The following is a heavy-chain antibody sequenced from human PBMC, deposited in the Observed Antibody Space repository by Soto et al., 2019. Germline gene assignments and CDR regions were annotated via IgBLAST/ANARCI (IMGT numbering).Heavy chain of an antibody. J-gene: IGHJ6*02. Sequence: QVQLVQSGGEVKKPGASVKVSCKTSGYSFTTYGISWVRQAPGQGLEWMGWISAYNGNTNYAQKLQGRVTMTTDISTSTAYMELRSLRSDDTAVYYCAREGPAPYYYYGMDVWGQGSTVTVSS. V-gene: IGHV1-18*01. CDR1: GYSFTTYG. CDR2: ISAYNGNT. CDR3: AREGPAPYYYYGMDV.